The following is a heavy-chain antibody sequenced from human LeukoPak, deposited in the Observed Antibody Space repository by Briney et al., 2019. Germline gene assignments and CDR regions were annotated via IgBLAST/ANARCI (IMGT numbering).Heavy chain of an antibody. V-gene: IGHV4-34*01. CDR3: ARGAYDSYDSLDFDY. CDR1: GGSLSASY. Sequence: SETLSLTCAVDGGSLSASYWSWIRQPPGKGLGWIGEIDHSGSTNYNPSLKSRVTISVDTSKNQFSLKLSSVTAADTAVYYCARGAYDSYDSLDFDYWGQGTLVTVSS. CDR2: IDHSGST. J-gene: IGHJ4*02. D-gene: IGHD5-18*01.